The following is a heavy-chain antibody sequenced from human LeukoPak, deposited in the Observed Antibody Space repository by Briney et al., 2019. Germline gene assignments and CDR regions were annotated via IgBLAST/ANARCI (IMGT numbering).Heavy chain of an antibody. CDR3: ARQAGYSSLKSWFDP. CDR2: IYPGDSDT. V-gene: IGHV5-51*01. J-gene: IGHJ5*02. CDR1: GYSFTSYW. Sequence: GESLKISCKGSGYSFTSYWIGWVRQMPGKGLEWMGIIYPGDSDTRYSPSFQGQVTISADKSISTAYLQWSSLKASDTAMYYCARQAGYSSLKSWFDPWGQGTLVTVSS. D-gene: IGHD6-13*01.